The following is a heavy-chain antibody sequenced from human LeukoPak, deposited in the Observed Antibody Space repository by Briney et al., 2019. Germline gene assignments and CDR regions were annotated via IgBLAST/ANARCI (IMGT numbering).Heavy chain of an antibody. CDR2: IKQDGSEK. Sequence: GGSLRLSCAASGFTFSSYWMSWVRQAPGKGLEWVANIKQDGSEKYYVDSVKGRFTISRDNAKNSLYLQMNSLRAEDTAVYYCARDSITMVRGAYYYFDYWGQGTLVTVSS. J-gene: IGHJ4*02. V-gene: IGHV3-7*01. D-gene: IGHD3-10*01. CDR3: ARDSITMVRGAYYYFDY. CDR1: GFTFSSYW.